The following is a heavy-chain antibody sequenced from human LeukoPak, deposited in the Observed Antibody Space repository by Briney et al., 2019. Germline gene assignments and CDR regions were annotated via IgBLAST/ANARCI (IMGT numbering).Heavy chain of an antibody. CDR2: IYPGDSAT. CDR3: VRHDSSSPDY. CDR1: GYIFSTYF. Sequence: GESLKISCKASGYIFSTYFIAWVRQMPGKGLEWMGIIYPGDSATRYSPSFQGQVTISVDKSISTAYLHWSSLKASDTAMYYCVRHDSSSPDYWGQGTLVTVSS. J-gene: IGHJ4*02. D-gene: IGHD6-13*01. V-gene: IGHV5-51*01.